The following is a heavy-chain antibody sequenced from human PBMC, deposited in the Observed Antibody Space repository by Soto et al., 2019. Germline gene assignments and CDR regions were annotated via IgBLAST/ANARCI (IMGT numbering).Heavy chain of an antibody. CDR3: AKGELGTDY. CDR1: GFIFNNYA. V-gene: IGHV3-23*01. J-gene: IGHJ4*02. CDR2: ISGSGGST. D-gene: IGHD1-7*01. Sequence: EVQLLESGGGLVQPGESLRLSCAASGFIFNNYAMSWVRQAPGKGLEWVSSISGSGGSTYYADSVKGRFTISRDNSKNTRYLQMNRLRAEDTAIYYCAKGELGTDYWGQGTLVTVSS.